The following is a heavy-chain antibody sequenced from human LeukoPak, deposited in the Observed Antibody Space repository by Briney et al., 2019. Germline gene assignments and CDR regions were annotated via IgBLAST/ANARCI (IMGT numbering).Heavy chain of an antibody. CDR3: ARGPMPAYYYDSSGYYPDY. D-gene: IGHD3-22*01. Sequence: ASVKVSCKVSGYTLTELSMHWVRQAPGKGLEWMGGFDPEDGETIYAQKFQGRVTITADESTSTAYMELSSLRSEDTAVYYCARGPMPAYYYDSSGYYPDYWGQGTLVTVSS. J-gene: IGHJ4*02. V-gene: IGHV1-24*01. CDR1: GYTLTELS. CDR2: FDPEDGET.